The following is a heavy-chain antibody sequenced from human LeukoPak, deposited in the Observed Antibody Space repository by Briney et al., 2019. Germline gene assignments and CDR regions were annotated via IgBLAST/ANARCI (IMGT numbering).Heavy chain of an antibody. CDR3: AKDWDYYDSSGYYY. CDR2: ISYDGSNK. J-gene: IGHJ4*02. Sequence: GRSLRLSCAASGFTFSSYGMHWVRQAPGKGLEWVAVISYDGSNKYYADSVKGRFTISRDNSKNTLYLQMNSLRAEDTAVYYCAKDWDYYDSSGYYYWGQGTLVTVSS. D-gene: IGHD3-22*01. CDR1: GFTFSSYG. V-gene: IGHV3-30*18.